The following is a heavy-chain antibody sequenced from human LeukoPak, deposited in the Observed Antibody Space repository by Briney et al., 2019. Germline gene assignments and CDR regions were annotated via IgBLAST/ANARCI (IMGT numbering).Heavy chain of an antibody. CDR3: ARGGDSSGYYNSVDYYYYMDV. D-gene: IGHD3-22*01. Sequence: ASVKVSCKASGYTFTSYYMHWVRQAPGQGLEWMGIINPSGGSTSYAQKFQGRVTITADESTSTAYMELSSLRSEDTAVYYCARGGDSSGYYNSVDYYYYMDVWGKGTTVTISS. J-gene: IGHJ6*03. V-gene: IGHV1-46*01. CDR2: INPSGGST. CDR1: GYTFTSYY.